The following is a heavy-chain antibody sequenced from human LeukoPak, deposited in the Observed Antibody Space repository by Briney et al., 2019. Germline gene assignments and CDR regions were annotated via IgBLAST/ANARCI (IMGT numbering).Heavy chain of an antibody. J-gene: IGHJ4*02. V-gene: IGHV3-30*18. Sequence: GGSLRLSCAASGFTFSSYGMHWVRQAPGKGLEWVAVISYDGSNKCYADSVKGRFTISRDNSKNTLYLQMNSLRAEDTAVYYCAKSITMVSYYFDYWGQGTLVTVSS. CDR2: ISYDGSNK. CDR1: GFTFSSYG. D-gene: IGHD3-10*01. CDR3: AKSITMVSYYFDY.